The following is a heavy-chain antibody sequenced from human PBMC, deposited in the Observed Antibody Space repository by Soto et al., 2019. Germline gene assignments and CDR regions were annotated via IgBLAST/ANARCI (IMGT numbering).Heavy chain of an antibody. CDR2: ISYDGSNK. J-gene: IGHJ4*02. CDR3: ARSIAVAGTRFDY. V-gene: IGHV3-30-3*01. CDR1: GFTFSSYA. Sequence: QVQLVESGGGVVQPGRSLRLSCAASGFTFSSYAMHWVRQAPGKGLEWVAVISYDGSNKYYADSVKGRFTISRDNSKNTLYLQMNSLRAEDTDVYYCARSIAVAGTRFDYWGQGTLVTVSS. D-gene: IGHD6-19*01.